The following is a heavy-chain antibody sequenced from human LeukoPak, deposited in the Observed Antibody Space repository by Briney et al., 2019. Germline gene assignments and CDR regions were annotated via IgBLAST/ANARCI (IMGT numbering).Heavy chain of an antibody. CDR3: ARGFKRVAGAYYYYYMDV. CDR1: GCSISSYY. D-gene: IGHD6-19*01. CDR2: IYYSGST. J-gene: IGHJ6*03. Sequence: SETLSLTCTVSGCSISSYYWSWIRQPPGTGLEWIGYIYYSGSTNYNPSLKSRVTISADTSKNQFSLKLSSVTAADTAVYYCARGFKRVAGAYYYYYMDVWGKGTTVTVSS. V-gene: IGHV4-59*01.